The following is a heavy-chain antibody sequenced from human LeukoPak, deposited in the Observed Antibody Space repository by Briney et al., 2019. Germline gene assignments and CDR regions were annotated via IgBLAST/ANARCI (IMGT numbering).Heavy chain of an antibody. V-gene: IGHV3-7*01. CDR2: IKQDGSEK. CDR1: GFTFSSYW. D-gene: IGHD6-19*01. J-gene: IGHJ4*02. CDR3: ARVRGSGWYAVFDY. Sequence: GGSLRLSCAASGFTFSSYWMSWVRQAPGKGLEWVANIKQDGSEKYYVDSVKGRFTISRDNAKNSLYLQMNSLRVEDTAVYYCARVRGSGWYAVFDYWGQGTLVTVSS.